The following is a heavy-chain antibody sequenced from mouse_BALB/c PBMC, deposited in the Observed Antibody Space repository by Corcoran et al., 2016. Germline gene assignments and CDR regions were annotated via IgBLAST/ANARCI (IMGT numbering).Heavy chain of an antibody. CDR2: VNPNNGGT. D-gene: IGHD1-1*01. Sequence: EVQLQQSGPELVKPGASVKISCKASGYTFTDYYMNWVKQSHGKSLEWIGLVNPNNGGTSYNQKFKGKATLTVDKSSSTAYMELRSLTSEDSAVYYCARGYGSSYCAMDYWGQGTSVTVSS. J-gene: IGHJ4*01. V-gene: IGHV1-26*01. CDR3: ARGYGSSYCAMDY. CDR1: GYTFTDYY.